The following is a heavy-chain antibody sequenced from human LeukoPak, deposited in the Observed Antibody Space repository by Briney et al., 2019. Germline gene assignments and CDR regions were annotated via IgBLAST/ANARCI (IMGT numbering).Heavy chain of an antibody. V-gene: IGHV3-43D*03. Sequence: GGSLRLSCAASGFTFDDYAMHWVRQAPGKGLEWVSLISWDGGRTYYADSVKGRFTISRDNSKNSLYLQMNSLRAEDTALYYCAKDKFDGSGSYYFDYWGQGTLVTVSS. J-gene: IGHJ4*02. D-gene: IGHD3-10*01. CDR2: ISWDGGRT. CDR3: AKDKFDGSGSYYFDY. CDR1: GFTFDDYA.